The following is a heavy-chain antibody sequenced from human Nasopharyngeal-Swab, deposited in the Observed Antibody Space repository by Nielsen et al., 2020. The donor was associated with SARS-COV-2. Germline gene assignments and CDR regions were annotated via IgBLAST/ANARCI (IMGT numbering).Heavy chain of an antibody. J-gene: IGHJ4*02. V-gene: IGHV1-69*13. CDR2: IIPIFGTA. D-gene: IGHD6-13*01. Sequence: SVKVSCRASGYTFTSYAISWVRQAPGQGLEWMGGIIPIFGTANYAQKFQGRVTITADESTSTAYMELSSLRSEDTAVYYCASSSGGSSWSLPFDYWGQGTLVTVSS. CDR1: GYTFTSYA. CDR3: ASSSGGSSWSLPFDY.